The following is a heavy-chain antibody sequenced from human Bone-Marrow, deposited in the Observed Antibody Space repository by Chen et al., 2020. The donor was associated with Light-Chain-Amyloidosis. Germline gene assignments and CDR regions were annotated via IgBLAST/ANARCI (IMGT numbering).Heavy chain of an antibody. J-gene: IGHJ3*02. Sequence: EVQLVQSGAEVKKPGESLKISCKGSGYSFTSYWIGWVRQMPGKGLEWMGIIYPGDSDTRSSPSFQGQVTISADKSISTAYLQWSSLKASDTAMYYCAKTRYYYDSSGYYPPDAFDIWGQGTMVTVSS. CDR2: IYPGDSDT. CDR3: AKTRYYYDSSGYYPPDAFDI. V-gene: IGHV5-51*01. CDR1: GYSFTSYW. D-gene: IGHD3-22*01.